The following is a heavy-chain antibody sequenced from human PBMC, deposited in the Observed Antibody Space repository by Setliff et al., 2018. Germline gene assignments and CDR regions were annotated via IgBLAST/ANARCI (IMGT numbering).Heavy chain of an antibody. Sequence: PSETLSLTCTVSGGSISSGDYYWSWIRQPPGKGLEWIGYIYSSGSTYYNPSLKSRVSISVDTSKNQFSLKLSSVTAADTAVYYCARGIITMVRGVITFSYYFDYWGQGTLVTVSS. V-gene: IGHV4-30-4*08. CDR3: ARGIITMVRGVITFSYYFDY. J-gene: IGHJ4*02. CDR1: GGSISSGDYY. D-gene: IGHD3-10*01. CDR2: IYSSGST.